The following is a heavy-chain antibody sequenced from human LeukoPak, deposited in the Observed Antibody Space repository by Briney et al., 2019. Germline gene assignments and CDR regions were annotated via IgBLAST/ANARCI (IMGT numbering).Heavy chain of an antibody. CDR2: INHSGST. CDR1: GGSFSGYY. V-gene: IGHV4-34*01. D-gene: IGHD3-22*01. J-gene: IGHJ4*02. Sequence: SETLSLTCAVYGGSFSGYYWSWIRQPPGKGLEWIGEINHSGSTNYNPSLKSRVTISVDTSKNQFSLKLSSVTAADTAVYYCARDLYGGSESSGYFYPFDYWGQGTLVTVSS. CDR3: ARDLYGGSESSGYFYPFDY.